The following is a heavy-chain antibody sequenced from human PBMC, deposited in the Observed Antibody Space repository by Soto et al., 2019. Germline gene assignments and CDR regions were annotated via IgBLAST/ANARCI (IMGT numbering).Heavy chain of an antibody. CDR2: IYHSGST. J-gene: IGHJ4*02. D-gene: IGHD2-21*01. CDR1: GGSISSTNW. Sequence: QVQLQESGPGLVKPSGTLSLTCAVSGGSISSTNWWSWVRQPPGKGLEWIGGIYHSGSTNYNPSLGSRVTISVDKSTNQFSLKLSSVTAADTAVYYCARRDGDSIFGSFDSWGQGTLVTVSS. CDR3: ARRDGDSIFGSFDS. V-gene: IGHV4-4*02.